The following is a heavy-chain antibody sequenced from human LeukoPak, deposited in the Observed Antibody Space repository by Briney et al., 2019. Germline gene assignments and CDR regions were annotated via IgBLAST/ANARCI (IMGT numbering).Heavy chain of an antibody. CDR1: GGSINSGSYY. CDR3: ARFSSSAFDI. D-gene: IGHD6-6*01. CDR2: IYTSGST. J-gene: IGHJ3*02. V-gene: IGHV4-61*02. Sequence: TLSLTCTVSGGSINSGSYYWSWIRQPAGKGLEWIGRIYTSGSTNYHPSLKSRVTISVDTSKNQFSLKLSSVTAADTAVYYCARFSSSAFDIWGQETMVTVSS.